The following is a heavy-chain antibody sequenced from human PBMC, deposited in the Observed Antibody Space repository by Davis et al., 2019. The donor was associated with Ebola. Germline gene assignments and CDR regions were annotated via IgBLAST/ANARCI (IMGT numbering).Heavy chain of an antibody. V-gene: IGHV4-59*01. D-gene: IGHD6-6*01. Sequence: SETLSLTCTVSGGSIGNYYWSWLRQSPGKTLEWIGYVYYAGNTHYNPSLGGRVTISVDTSKNQFSLKLTSLTAADTAVYFCARAARLTVGWFDPWGQGTLVTVSS. J-gene: IGHJ5*02. CDR1: GGSIGNYY. CDR3: ARAARLTVGWFDP. CDR2: VYYAGNT.